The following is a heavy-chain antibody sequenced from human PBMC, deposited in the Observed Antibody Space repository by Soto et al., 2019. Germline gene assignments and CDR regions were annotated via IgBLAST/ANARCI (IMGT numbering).Heavy chain of an antibody. CDR3: ARMRSDYDSSGLDY. D-gene: IGHD3-22*01. Sequence: SGPTLVNPTETLPLTCTFSGFSLSTSGMRVSWIRQAPGKALEWLARIDWDEDRFYSTSLKTRLTISKDTSKNQVVLTMTKMDPVDTATYYCARMRSDYDSSGLDYWGQGILVTV. CDR1: GFSLSTSGMR. J-gene: IGHJ4*02. CDR2: IDWDEDR. V-gene: IGHV2-70*04.